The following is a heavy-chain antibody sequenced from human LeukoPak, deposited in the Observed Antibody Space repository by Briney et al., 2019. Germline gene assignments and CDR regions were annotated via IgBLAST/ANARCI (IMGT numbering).Heavy chain of an antibody. J-gene: IGHJ3*02. CDR2: INPNSGGT. CDR3: ARGRTPYSGHDAFDI. V-gene: IGHV1-2*06. D-gene: IGHD4-23*01. Sequence: GASVKVSCKASGYTFTGYYMHWVRQAPAQGLEWMGRINPNSGGTNYAQKFQGRVTMTRDTSISTAYMELSRLRSDDTAVYYCARGRTPYSGHDAFDIWGQGTMVTVSS. CDR1: GYTFTGYY.